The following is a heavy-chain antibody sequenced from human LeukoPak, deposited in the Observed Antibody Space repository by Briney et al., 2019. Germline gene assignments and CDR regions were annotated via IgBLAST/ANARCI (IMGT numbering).Heavy chain of an antibody. CDR2: ISSNGGST. CDR1: GFTFSSYA. D-gene: IGHD3-16*01. CDR3: ARDWGRQLRLAFEL. V-gene: IGHV3-64*01. Sequence: GGSLRLSCAASGFTFSSYAMHWVRQAPGKGLEYVSAISSNGGSTYYANSVKGRFTISRDNSKNTLYLQMGSLRAEDMAVYYCARDWGRQLRLAFELWRQGPMVSVSS. J-gene: IGHJ3*01.